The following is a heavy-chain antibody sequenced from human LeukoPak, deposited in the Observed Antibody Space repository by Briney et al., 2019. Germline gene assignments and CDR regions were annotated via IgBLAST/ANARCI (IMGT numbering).Heavy chain of an antibody. Sequence: ASVKVSCKXSGYTFTGYYMHWVQQAPGQGLEWMGRINPNSGGTNYSQKFQGRVTMTRDTSISTAYMDLSRLRSDDTAVYYCARDLERYCSSTSCYKGFDPWGQGTLVTVSS. V-gene: IGHV1-2*02. D-gene: IGHD2-2*02. CDR2: INPNSGGT. CDR3: ARDLERYCSSTSCYKGFDP. J-gene: IGHJ5*02. CDR1: GYTFTGYY.